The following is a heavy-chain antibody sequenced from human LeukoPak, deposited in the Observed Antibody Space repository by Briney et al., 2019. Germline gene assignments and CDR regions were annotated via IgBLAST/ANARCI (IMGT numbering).Heavy chain of an antibody. CDR1: GFTFSDYW. D-gene: IGHD3-22*01. CDR2: IKQDGSEG. CDR3: ATYSSLNRREFQF. Sequence: PGGSLRLSCAASGFTFSDYWMTWVRQAPGKGLEWVANIKQDGSEGYYVDSVKGRFTISRDNAKNSLYLQMNSLRAEDTAVYYCATYSSLNRREFQFWGQGTLLTVSS. J-gene: IGHJ1*01. V-gene: IGHV3-7*01.